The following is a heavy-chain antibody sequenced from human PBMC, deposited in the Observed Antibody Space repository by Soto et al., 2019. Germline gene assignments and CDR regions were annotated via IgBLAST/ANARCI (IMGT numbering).Heavy chain of an antibody. CDR3: ARDGGDFIWGTYRPLFGAIDI. J-gene: IGHJ3*02. CDR2: IYYSGST. D-gene: IGHD3-16*02. CDR1: GGSISSYY. Sequence: SETLSLTCTVSGGSISSYYWSWIWQPPGKGLEWIGYIYYSGSTNYNPSLKSRVTISVDTSKNQFSLKLSSVTAADTAVYYCARDGGDFIWGTYRPLFGAIDISGQGTIVTVSS. V-gene: IGHV4-59*01.